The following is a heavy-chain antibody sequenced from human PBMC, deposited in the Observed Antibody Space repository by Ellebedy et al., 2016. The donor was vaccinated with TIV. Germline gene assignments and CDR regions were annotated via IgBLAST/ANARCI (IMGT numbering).Heavy chain of an antibody. CDR2: VNGPGSET. CDR3: ARQYHLLWRADY. CDR1: GFTFSHHW. D-gene: IGHD2-2*01. Sequence: GESLKISXAASGFTFSHHWMHWVRQAPGKGLEWVSRVNGPGSETGHADSVKGRFTTSRDNAKDTLYLQLNSLRTEDTAVYYCARQYHLLWRADYWGQGTLVTVSS. J-gene: IGHJ4*02. V-gene: IGHV3-74*01.